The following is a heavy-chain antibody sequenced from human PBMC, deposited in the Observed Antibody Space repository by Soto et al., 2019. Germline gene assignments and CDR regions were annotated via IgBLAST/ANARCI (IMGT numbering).Heavy chain of an antibody. Sequence: GGSLRLSCSASGFTFSSYAMHWVRQAPGKGLEYVSAISSNGGSTYYADSVKGRFTISRDNSKNTLYLQMSSLRAEDTAVYSCVKDREVVVMTPTYYFDNWDPETLHAVSS. J-gene: IGHJ4*02. CDR2: ISSNGGST. CDR3: VKDREVVVMTPTYYFDN. V-gene: IGHV3-64D*06. CDR1: GFTFSSYA. D-gene: IGHD2-21*02.